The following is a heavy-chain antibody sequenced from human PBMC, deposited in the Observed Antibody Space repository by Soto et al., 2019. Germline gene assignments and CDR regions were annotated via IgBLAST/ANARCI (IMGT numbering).Heavy chain of an antibody. V-gene: IGHV4-28*01. CDR1: GYSISSNHW. D-gene: IGHD3-16*01. Sequence: QVQLQESGPGLVKPSDTLSLTCAVSGYSISSNHWWGWIRQPPGTGLEWIGYIYYSGSTYYNPSLKGPVTMSVDTSKNQLFLKLSSVTVGDTAMYYCTRNFPYEGDSNWYFDLWGRGTLVTVSS. J-gene: IGHJ2*01. CDR3: TRNFPYEGDSNWYFDL. CDR2: IYYSGST.